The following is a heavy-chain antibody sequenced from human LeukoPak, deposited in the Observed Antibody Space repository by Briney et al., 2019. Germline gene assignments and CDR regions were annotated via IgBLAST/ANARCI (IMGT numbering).Heavy chain of an antibody. D-gene: IGHD1-20*01. J-gene: IGHJ4*02. CDR2: ISANNDNT. V-gene: IGHV1-18*01. CDR1: GYTFTNYG. Sequence: ASVKVSCKASGYTFTNYGISWLRQAPGRGLEWMGWISANNDNTDYSQKFQGRVTMTTDTATSTAYMELRSLGSDDTAVFFCAKNHNWKYAIDSWGQGTLVTVSS. CDR3: AKNHNWKYAIDS.